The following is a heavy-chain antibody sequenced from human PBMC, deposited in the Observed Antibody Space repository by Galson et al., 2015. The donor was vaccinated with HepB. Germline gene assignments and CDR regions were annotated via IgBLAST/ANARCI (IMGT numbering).Heavy chain of an antibody. CDR2: IKSKTDGGTT. CDR3: TTETVTTGDDAFDI. J-gene: IGHJ3*02. D-gene: IGHD4-17*01. CDR1: GFTFSNAW. V-gene: IGHV3-15*01. Sequence: SLRLSCAASGFTFSNAWMSWVRQAPGKGLEWVGRIKSKTDGGTTDYAAPVKGRFTISRGDSKNTLYLQMNSLKTEDTAVYYCTTETVTTGDDAFDIWGQGTMVTVSS.